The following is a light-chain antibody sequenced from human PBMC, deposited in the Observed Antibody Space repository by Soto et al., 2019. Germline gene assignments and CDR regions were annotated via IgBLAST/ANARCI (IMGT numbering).Light chain of an antibody. J-gene: IGKJ1*01. CDR3: QQYEAFSGT. CDR1: GGMGSY. V-gene: IGKV1-8*01. Sequence: AIRMTQSPCSFYASTGHRVTRTCRASGGMGSYLAWYQQKPGKAPKLLIYAGSSLHSGVPSRFSGSGSGSDVTLTISGPEREDFATYNCQQYEAFSGTFGPGT. CDR2: AGS.